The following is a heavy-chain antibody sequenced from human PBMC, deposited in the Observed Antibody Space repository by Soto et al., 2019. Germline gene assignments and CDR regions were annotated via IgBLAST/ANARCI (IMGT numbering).Heavy chain of an antibody. D-gene: IGHD2-15*01. Sequence: ASVKVSCKASGFTFTSSAVQWVRQARGQRLEWIGWIVVGSGNTNYAQKFQERVTISRDNAKNSLYLQMNSLRAEDTAVYYCARVNGGSVDYWGQGTLVTVSS. V-gene: IGHV1-58*01. CDR2: IVVGSGNT. J-gene: IGHJ4*02. CDR3: ARVNGGSVDY. CDR1: GFTFTSSA.